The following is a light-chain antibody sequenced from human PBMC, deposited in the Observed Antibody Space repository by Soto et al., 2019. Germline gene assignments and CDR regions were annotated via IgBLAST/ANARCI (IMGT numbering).Light chain of an antibody. V-gene: IGLV2-23*01. Sequence: QSVLTQPASVSGSPGQSITISCTGTSSDVGSYNPVSWYQQHPGEAPKLMIYEDVQRPSGVSNRFSGSKSGHTASLTISGLQAEDEADYYCCSYAGSNTYVFGTGTKVTVL. J-gene: IGLJ1*01. CDR3: CSYAGSNTYV. CDR1: SSDVGSYNP. CDR2: EDV.